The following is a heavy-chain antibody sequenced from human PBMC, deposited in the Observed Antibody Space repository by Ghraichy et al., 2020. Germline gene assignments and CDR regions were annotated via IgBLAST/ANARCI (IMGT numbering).Heavy chain of an antibody. CDR1: GFSLSTSGMC. Sequence: SGPTLVKPTQTLTLTCTFSGFSLSTSGMCVSWIRQPPGKALEWLARIDWDDDKYYSTSLKTRLTISKDTSKNQVVLTMTNMDPVDTSTYYCARIFLSDYGSGSLRAFDIWGQVTMVTVSS. D-gene: IGHD3-10*01. CDR2: IDWDDDK. V-gene: IGHV2-70*11. CDR3: ARIFLSDYGSGSLRAFDI. J-gene: IGHJ3*02.